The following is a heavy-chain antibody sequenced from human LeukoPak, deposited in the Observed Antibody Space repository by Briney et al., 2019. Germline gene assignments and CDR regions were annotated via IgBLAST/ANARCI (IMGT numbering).Heavy chain of an antibody. J-gene: IGHJ4*02. V-gene: IGHV3-74*01. CDR1: GFTFSSYW. CDR2: TNRDGSST. D-gene: IGHD3-3*01. CDR3: ARDSVEWYIFDY. Sequence: GRSLRLSCAASGFTFSSYWMHWVRQAPGKGPVWVARTNRDGSSTAYADSVKGRFTISKDNAKNTLYLLMNSLRAEDTAVYYCARDSVEWYIFDYWGQETLVTVSS.